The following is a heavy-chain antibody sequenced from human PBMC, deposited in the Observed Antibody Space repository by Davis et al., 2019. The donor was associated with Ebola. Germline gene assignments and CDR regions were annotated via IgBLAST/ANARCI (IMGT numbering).Heavy chain of an antibody. Sequence: GGSLRLSCVGSGFSVSDKYMSWVRQAPGKGLEWVSLIYSGGSTYYADSVKGRFTLSRDNSKNTLYLQMNNLRAEDTAVYYCARDGEYCTNGICSTYFDNWGQGTLVTVSS. V-gene: IGHV3-66*01. CDR2: IYSGGST. CDR3: ARDGEYCTNGICSTYFDN. CDR1: GFSVSDKY. D-gene: IGHD2-8*01. J-gene: IGHJ4*02.